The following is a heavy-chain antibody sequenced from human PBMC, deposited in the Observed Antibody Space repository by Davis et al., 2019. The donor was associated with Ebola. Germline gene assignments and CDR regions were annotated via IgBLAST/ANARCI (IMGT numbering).Heavy chain of an antibody. CDR1: GFTFSGSS. J-gene: IGHJ4*02. V-gene: IGHV3-73*01. Sequence: GESLKISCAASGFTFSGSSMHWVRQASGKGLEWVGRIRSKANNYATAYAASVKGRFTISRDDSKNTAYLQMNSLKTEDTAVYYCTPRALDYWGQGTLVAVSS. CDR3: TPRALDY. CDR2: IRSKANNYAT.